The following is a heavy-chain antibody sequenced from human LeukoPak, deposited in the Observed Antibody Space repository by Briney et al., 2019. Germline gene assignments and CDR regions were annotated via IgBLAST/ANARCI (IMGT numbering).Heavy chain of an antibody. CDR1: GYTFTDYY. V-gene: IGHV1-2*02. J-gene: IGHJ4*02. D-gene: IGHD4-17*01. Sequence: ASVKVSCKASGYTFTDYYIHWMRQAPGQGLEWMGWINPNSGGTNYAQKFQGRVTMTRDASLSTAYMELTRLRDDDTAVYYCARDQGDDYSDYYFDYWGQGTLVTVSS. CDR3: ARDQGDDYSDYYFDY. CDR2: INPNSGGT.